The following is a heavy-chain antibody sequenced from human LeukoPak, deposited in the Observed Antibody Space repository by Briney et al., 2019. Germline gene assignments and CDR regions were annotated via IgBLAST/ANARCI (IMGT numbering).Heavy chain of an antibody. CDR1: GGSFSGYY. CDR3: ARGNLNDAYFDY. J-gene: IGHJ4*02. CDR2: INHTGST. D-gene: IGHD1-20*01. Sequence: SETLSLTCGVYGGSFSGYYWTWIRQPPGKGLEWIGEINHTGSTNYNPSLKSRVAMSVDTSKNQFSLKLTSVTAADTAVYFCARGNLNDAYFDYWGQGALVTVYS. V-gene: IGHV4-34*01.